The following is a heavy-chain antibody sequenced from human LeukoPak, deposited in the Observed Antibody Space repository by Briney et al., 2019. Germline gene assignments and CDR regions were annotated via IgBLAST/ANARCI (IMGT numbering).Heavy chain of an antibody. V-gene: IGHV1-8*01. J-gene: IGHJ4*02. CDR1: GYTFTSYD. CDR3: ASGRSSWYNDYFDY. Sequence: GASVKVSCKASGYTFTSYDINWVRQATGQGLEWMGWMNPNSGNTGYAQKFQGRVTMTRNTSISTAYMELSSLRSEDTAVYYCASGRSSWYNDYFDYWGQGTLVTVSS. D-gene: IGHD6-13*01. CDR2: MNPNSGNT.